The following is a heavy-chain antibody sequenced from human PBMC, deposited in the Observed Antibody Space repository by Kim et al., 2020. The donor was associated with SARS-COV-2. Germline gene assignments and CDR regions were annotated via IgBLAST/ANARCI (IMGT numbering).Heavy chain of an antibody. CDR2: IGGSGSPT. Sequence: GGSLRLSCAASGFTFSSSSMTWARQAPGKGLEWISFIGGSGSPTLYADSVKGRITVSRDNARNSLSLQMNGLRVDDTAVYYCAKSEGPTWFYHWGQGTLVTVSS. CDR1: GFTFSSSS. J-gene: IGHJ5*02. CDR3: AKSEGPTWFYH. V-gene: IGHV3-48*04.